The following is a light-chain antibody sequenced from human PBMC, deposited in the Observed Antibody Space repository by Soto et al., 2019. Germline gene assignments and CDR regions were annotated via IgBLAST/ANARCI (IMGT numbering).Light chain of an antibody. CDR2: GNS. V-gene: IGLV1-40*01. Sequence: QSVLTQPPSVSGAPGQRVTISCTGSNSNIGAGYDVHWYQQLPGTAPKLLIYGNSNRPSGVPDRFSGSKSGTSASLAITGLQAEDEADYYCKSYDSSLSGYVFGTGTKVTVL. CDR3: KSYDSSLSGYV. CDR1: NSNIGAGYD. J-gene: IGLJ1*01.